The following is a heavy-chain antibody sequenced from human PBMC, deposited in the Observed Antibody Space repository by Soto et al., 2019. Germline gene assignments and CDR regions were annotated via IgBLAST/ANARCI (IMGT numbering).Heavy chain of an antibody. CDR2: ISSSGSTI. CDR1: GFTFSDYY. V-gene: IGHV3-11*01. D-gene: IGHD3-3*01. Sequence: GGSLRLSCAASGFTFSDYYMSWIRQAPGKGLEWVSYISSSGSTIYYADSVKGRFTISRDNAKNSLYLQMNSLRAEDTAVYYCAREGLRFLEWLRPPNYYYYYMDVWGKGTTVTVSS. J-gene: IGHJ6*03. CDR3: AREGLRFLEWLRPPNYYYYYMDV.